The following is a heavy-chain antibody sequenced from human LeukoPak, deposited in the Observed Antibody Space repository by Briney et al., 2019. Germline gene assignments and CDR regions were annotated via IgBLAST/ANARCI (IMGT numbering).Heavy chain of an antibody. Sequence: GGSLRLPCAASGFTFSSYAMSWVRQAPGKGLEWVSTIIGSGGDTYYADSVKGRFTISRDNSKNTLYLQMDSLRAEDTAVYYCAKVGRYDILTDFDYWGQGTLVTVSS. CDR2: IIGSGGDT. D-gene: IGHD3-9*01. V-gene: IGHV3-23*01. CDR3: AKVGRYDILTDFDY. CDR1: GFTFSSYA. J-gene: IGHJ4*02.